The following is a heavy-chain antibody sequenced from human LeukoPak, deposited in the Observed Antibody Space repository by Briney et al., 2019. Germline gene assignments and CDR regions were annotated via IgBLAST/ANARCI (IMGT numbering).Heavy chain of an antibody. CDR3: ARRTYDFWSGYQI. CDR1: GGTFSSYA. V-gene: IGHV1-69*05. J-gene: IGHJ3*02. Sequence: GASVKVSCKASGGTFSSYAIIWVRQAPGQGLEWMGGIIPIFGTANYAQKFQGRVTITTDESTSTAYMELSSLRSEDTAVYYCARRTYDFWSGYQIWGQGTMVTVSS. D-gene: IGHD3-3*01. CDR2: IIPIFGTA.